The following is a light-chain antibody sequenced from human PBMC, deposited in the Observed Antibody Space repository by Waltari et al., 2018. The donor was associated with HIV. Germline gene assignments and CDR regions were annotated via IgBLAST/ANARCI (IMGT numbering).Light chain of an antibody. V-gene: IGLV1-44*01. CDR1: NSNIGSNS. CDR3: AAWDDSRNGEVI. CDR2: SNN. Sequence: QSVLTQPPSASGTPGQRVTISCSGRNSNIGSNSVNWYQQVPGTAPKLLIYSNNQRPAGFPDRFSGSKSGNSASLAISGLRSEDEADYYCAAWDDSRNGEVIFGGGTKLTVL. J-gene: IGLJ2*01.